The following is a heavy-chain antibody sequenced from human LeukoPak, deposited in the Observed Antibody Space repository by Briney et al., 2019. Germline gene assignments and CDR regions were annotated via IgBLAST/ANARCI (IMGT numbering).Heavy chain of an antibody. CDR1: GGSISSHY. CDR3: ARASSSPGYYYGMDV. CDR2: IYYSGST. V-gene: IGHV4-59*11. Sequence: SETLSLTCTVSGGSISSHYWSWIRQPPGKGLEWIGYIYYSGSTNYNPSLKSRVTISVDTSKNQFSLKLSSVTAADTAVYYCARASSSPGYYYGMDVWGQGTTVTVSS. D-gene: IGHD6-13*01. J-gene: IGHJ6*02.